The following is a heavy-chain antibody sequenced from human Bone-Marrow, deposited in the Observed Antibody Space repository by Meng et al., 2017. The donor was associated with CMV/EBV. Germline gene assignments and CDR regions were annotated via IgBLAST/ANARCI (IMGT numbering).Heavy chain of an antibody. V-gene: IGHV4-34*01. CDR2: INHSGST. Sequence: SETLSLTCAVYGGSFSGYYWSWIRQPPGKGLEWIGEINHSGSTNYNPSLKSRVTISVDTSKNQFSLKLSSVTAADTAVYYCARPWGFDPWGQGTLGTVSS. CDR3: ARPWGFDP. D-gene: IGHD7-27*01. J-gene: IGHJ5*02. CDR1: GGSFSGYY.